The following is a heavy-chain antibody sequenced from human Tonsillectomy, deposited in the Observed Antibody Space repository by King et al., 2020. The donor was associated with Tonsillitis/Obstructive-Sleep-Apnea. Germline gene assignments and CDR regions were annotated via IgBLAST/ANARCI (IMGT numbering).Heavy chain of an antibody. CDR3: ARETLAVAGSLGY. CDR1: GGTFSSYA. Sequence: QLVQSGAEVKKPGSSVKVSCKASGGTFSSYANSWVRQAPGQGLEWMGGIIPIFGTANYAQKFQGRVTITADESTSTAYMELSSRRSEDTAVYYCARETLAVAGSLGYWGQGTLVTVSS. J-gene: IGHJ4*02. D-gene: IGHD6-19*01. V-gene: IGHV1-69*12. CDR2: IIPIFGTA.